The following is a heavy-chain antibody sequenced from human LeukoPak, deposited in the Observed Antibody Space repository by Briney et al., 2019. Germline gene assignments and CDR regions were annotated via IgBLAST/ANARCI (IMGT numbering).Heavy chain of an antibody. J-gene: IGHJ4*02. CDR2: INHSGST. CDR3: ARRGETWIQLRSRNTHFDY. V-gene: IGHV4-34*01. Sequence: SETLSLTCAVYGGSFSGYYWSWIRQPPGKGLEWIGEINHSGSTNYNPSLKSRVTISVDTSKNQFSLKLSSVTAADTAVYYCARRGETWIQLRSRNTHFDYWGQGTLVTVSS. D-gene: IGHD5-18*01. CDR1: GGSFSGYY.